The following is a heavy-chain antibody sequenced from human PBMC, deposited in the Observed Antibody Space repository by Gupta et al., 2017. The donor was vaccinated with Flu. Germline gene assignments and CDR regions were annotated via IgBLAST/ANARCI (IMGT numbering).Heavy chain of an antibody. CDR1: GFNFTKYG. CDR3: ARAGISDDVIRNLYYHYYGMDV. D-gene: IGHD1-1*01. Sequence: QVHLVQSGPQVKTPAASVKVSCQASGFNFTKYGLSWVRQAPGQGLEWMGWISGYNGHTNYAQGFQGRVTMTTDTPTTIAHMELRSLRSDDTATYYCARAGISDDVIRNLYYHYYGMDVWGQGSTVTVSS. J-gene: IGHJ6*02. V-gene: IGHV1-18*01. CDR2: ISGYNGHT.